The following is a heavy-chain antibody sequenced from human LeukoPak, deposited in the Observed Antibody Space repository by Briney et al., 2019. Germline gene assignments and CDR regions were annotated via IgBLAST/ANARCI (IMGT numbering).Heavy chain of an antibody. CDR3: ARGGESRAVAVTGIGY. V-gene: IGHV3-48*03. CDR1: GFTFSSYE. Sequence: GGSLRLSCAASGFTFSSYEMNWVRQAPGKGLEWVSYISSSGSTIYYADSVKGRFTISRDNAKNTLYLQMNSLRAEDTAVYYCARGGESRAVAVTGIGYWGQGTLVTVSS. CDR2: ISSSGSTI. J-gene: IGHJ4*02. D-gene: IGHD6-19*01.